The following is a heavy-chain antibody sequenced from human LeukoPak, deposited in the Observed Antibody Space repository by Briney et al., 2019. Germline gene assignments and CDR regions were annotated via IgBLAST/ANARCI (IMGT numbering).Heavy chain of an antibody. CDR2: FDPEDGET. Sequence: GASVKVSCKVSGYTLTELSMHWVRQAPGKGLEWMGGFDPEDGETIYAQKFQGRVTMTEDTSTDTAYMELSSLRSEDTAVYYCATDLTYYGSGSYNYCGQGTLVTVSS. CDR1: GYTLTELS. CDR3: ATDLTYYGSGSYNY. V-gene: IGHV1-24*01. D-gene: IGHD3-10*01. J-gene: IGHJ4*02.